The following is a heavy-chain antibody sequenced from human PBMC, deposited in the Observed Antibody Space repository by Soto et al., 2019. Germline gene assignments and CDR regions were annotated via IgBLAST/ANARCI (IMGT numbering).Heavy chain of an antibody. CDR3: AKKLLTNGYDYWKGLYDSSGSRAFDI. CDR1: GGTFSSYA. D-gene: IGHD3-22*01. V-gene: IGHV1-69*13. CDR2: IIPIFGTA. Sequence: SVKVSCKASGGTFSSYAISWVRQAPGQGLEWMGGIIPIFGTANYAQKFQGRVTITADESTSTAYMELSSLRSEDTAVYYCAKKLLTNGYDYWKGLYDSSGSRAFDIWGQGTMVTVSS. J-gene: IGHJ3*02.